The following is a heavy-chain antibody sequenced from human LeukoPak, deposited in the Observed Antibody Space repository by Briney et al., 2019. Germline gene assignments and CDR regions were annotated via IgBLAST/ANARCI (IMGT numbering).Heavy chain of an antibody. J-gene: IGHJ4*02. V-gene: IGHV3-48*02. CDR2: ISSDSTTI. CDR1: GFTFSSYS. Sequence: PGGSLRLSCAASGFTFSSYSMNWVRQAPGKGLEWVSYISSDSTTIYYAASVKGRFTISGDNAKNSLYLQMNSLRDEDTAVYFCARDYYGDYLFDHWGQGTLVTVSS. CDR3: ARDYYGDYLFDH. D-gene: IGHD4-17*01.